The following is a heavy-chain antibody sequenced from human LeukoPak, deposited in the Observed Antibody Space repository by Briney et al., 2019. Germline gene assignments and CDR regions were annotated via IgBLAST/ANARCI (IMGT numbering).Heavy chain of an antibody. V-gene: IGHV7-4-1*02. Sequence: ASVKVSCKASGYTFTSYAMNWVRQAPGQGLEWMGWINTNTGNPTYAQGFTGRFVFSLDTSVSTAYLQISSLKAEDTAVYYCARAGPSYDNSGYLPVWGQGTLVIVSS. CDR2: INTNTGNP. J-gene: IGHJ4*02. CDR3: ARAGPSYDNSGYLPV. D-gene: IGHD3-22*01. CDR1: GYTFTSYA.